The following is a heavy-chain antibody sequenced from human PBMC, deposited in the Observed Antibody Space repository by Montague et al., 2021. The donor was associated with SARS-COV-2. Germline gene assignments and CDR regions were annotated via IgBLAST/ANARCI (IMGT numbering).Heavy chain of an antibody. CDR3: VRSGIQIWSKRWFDP. J-gene: IGHJ5*02. Sequence: SETLSLTCTVSGGSISSCCYYWGWLRHPTGKGLEWIGSFSCSGSTYYTPSLQRRVTISVDTSKNSFSLMLSAVTAADTAVYYCVRSGIQIWSKRWFDPWGQGTLVTVSS. CDR2: FSCSGST. V-gene: IGHV4-39*01. D-gene: IGHD5-18*01. CDR1: GGSISSCCYY.